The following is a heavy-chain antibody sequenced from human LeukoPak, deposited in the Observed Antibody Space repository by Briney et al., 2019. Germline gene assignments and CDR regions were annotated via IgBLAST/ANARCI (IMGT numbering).Heavy chain of an antibody. V-gene: IGHV3-66*01. D-gene: IGHD2-2*01. CDR2: IYSGGST. CDR1: GFTVSSNF. CDR3: ARADCSSTSCTNDYQYLDY. Sequence: GGSLRLSCAASGFTVSSNFKSWVRQAPGKGLEWVSVIYSGGSTYYADSVKGRFTISRDNSKNTLYLQMNSLRAADTAVYYCARADCSSTSCTNDYQYLDYWGQGTLVTVSS. J-gene: IGHJ4*02.